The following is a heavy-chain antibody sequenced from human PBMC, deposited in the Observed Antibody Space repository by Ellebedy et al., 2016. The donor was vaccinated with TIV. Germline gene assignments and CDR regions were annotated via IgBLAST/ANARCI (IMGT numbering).Heavy chain of an antibody. V-gene: IGHV3-23*01. CDR3: ARDGWLQFVYYFDY. CDR1: EFTFSSYA. D-gene: IGHD5-24*01. J-gene: IGHJ4*02. CDR2: ISNSGGST. Sequence: GESLKISCAASEFTFSSYAMSWVRQAPGKGLEWVSGISNSGGSTYYADSVKGRFTISRDNSKNTLYLQMNSLRAEDTAVYYCARDGWLQFVYYFDYWGQGTLVTVSS.